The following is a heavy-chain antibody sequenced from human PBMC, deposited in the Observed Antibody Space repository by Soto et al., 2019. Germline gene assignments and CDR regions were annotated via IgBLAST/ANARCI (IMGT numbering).Heavy chain of an antibody. D-gene: IGHD1-1*01. V-gene: IGHV4-59*01. CDR3: AGGPTGNFWFDP. CDR2: IHYSGSA. Sequence: QVQLQESGPGLVKPSETLSLTCTVSGASIRDYFWSWIRQPPGKGLEWIGDIHYSGSANYNPPLKSRVTISIDASKNQFSLKMTSVTAADTAVYYCAGGPTGNFWFDPWGQGTLVTVSS. J-gene: IGHJ5*02. CDR1: GASIRDYF.